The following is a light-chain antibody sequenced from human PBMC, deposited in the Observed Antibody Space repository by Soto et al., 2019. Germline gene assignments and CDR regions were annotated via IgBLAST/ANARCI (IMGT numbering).Light chain of an antibody. CDR2: INN. CDR1: SSNIGSNT. Sequence: SVLTQPPSASGTPGQRVTISCSGGSSNIGSNTVNWYQHLPGTAPKLLIYINNQRPSGVPDRFSGSKSGTSASLAISGLQSGDEADYYCAAWDDSLNGDVFGTGTKLTVL. J-gene: IGLJ1*01. V-gene: IGLV1-44*01. CDR3: AAWDDSLNGDV.